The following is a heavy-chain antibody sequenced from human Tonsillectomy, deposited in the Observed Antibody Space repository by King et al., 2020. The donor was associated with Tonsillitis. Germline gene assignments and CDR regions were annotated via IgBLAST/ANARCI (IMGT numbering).Heavy chain of an antibody. Sequence: VQLVESGGGLVQPGRSLRLSCAASGFTFDDYAMHWVRQTPGKGLEGVAGISWNSRNIGYTDSVKGRFTISSDNAENSLYLQLNRLRAEDTALYYCAKARLVASMMLDDSFHMWGQGTMVSVSS. CDR2: ISWNSRNI. D-gene: IGHD2-2*01. CDR3: AKARLVASMMLDDSFHM. CDR1: GFTFDDYA. J-gene: IGHJ3*02. V-gene: IGHV3-9*01.